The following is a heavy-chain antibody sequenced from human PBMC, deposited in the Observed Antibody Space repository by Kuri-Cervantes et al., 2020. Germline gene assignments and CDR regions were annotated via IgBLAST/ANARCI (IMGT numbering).Heavy chain of an antibody. CDR2: IWYDGSNK. D-gene: IGHD1-1*01. Sequence: GESLKISCAASGFTFSSYGMHWVRQAPGKGLEWVAVIWYDGSNKYYADSVKGRFTISRDNSKNTLYLQMNSLRAEGTAVYYCAREWTGTTFFLSFAASDIWGQGTMVTVSS. CDR1: GFTFSSYG. V-gene: IGHV3-33*01. CDR3: AREWTGTTFFLSFAASDI. J-gene: IGHJ3*02.